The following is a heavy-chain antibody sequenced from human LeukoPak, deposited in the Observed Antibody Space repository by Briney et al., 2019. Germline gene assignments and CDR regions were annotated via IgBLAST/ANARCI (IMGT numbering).Heavy chain of an antibody. V-gene: IGHV1-69*04. CDR1: GGTFSSYA. J-gene: IGHJ6*02. CDR2: IIPILGIA. CDR3: ARFSGGSHVSGMDV. D-gene: IGHD2-15*01. Sequence: ASVKVSCKASGGTFSSYAISWVRQAPGQGLEWMGRIIPILGIANYAQKFQGRVTITADKSTSTAYMELSSLRSEDTAVYYCARFSGGSHVSGMDVWGQGTTVTVSS.